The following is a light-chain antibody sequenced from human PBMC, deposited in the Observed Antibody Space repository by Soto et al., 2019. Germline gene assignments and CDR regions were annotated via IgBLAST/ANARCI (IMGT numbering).Light chain of an antibody. CDR1: KSDIGVYDF. V-gene: IGLV2-8*01. CDR3: CSYTTGSTLV. J-gene: IGLJ1*01. CDR2: EVV. Sequence: QSVLTQPPSASGSPGQSVTISCTGTKSDIGVYDFVSWYQHHPGKAPRLIIYEVVQRPSGVPDRFSGSKSGNTASLTVSGLQAADEADYYCCSYTTGSTLVFGTGTKVTVL.